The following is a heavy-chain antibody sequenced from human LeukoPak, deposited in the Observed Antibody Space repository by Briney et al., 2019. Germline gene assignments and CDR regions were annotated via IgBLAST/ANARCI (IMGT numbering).Heavy chain of an antibody. Sequence: PGGSLRLSCAASGFTFSSYAMHWVRQAPGKGLEWVAVISYDGSNKYYADSVKGRFTISRDNSKNTLYLQMNSLRAEDTAVYYCARDVSPFMVRGVYNWFDPWGQGTLVTVSS. CDR1: GFTFSSYA. CDR3: ARDVSPFMVRGVYNWFDP. CDR2: ISYDGSNK. D-gene: IGHD3-10*01. J-gene: IGHJ5*02. V-gene: IGHV3-30*04.